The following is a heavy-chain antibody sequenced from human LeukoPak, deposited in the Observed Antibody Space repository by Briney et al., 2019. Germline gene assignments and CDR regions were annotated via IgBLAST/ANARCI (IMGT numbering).Heavy chain of an antibody. D-gene: IGHD2-2*01. CDR3: ARVVNYYYGMDV. J-gene: IGHJ6*02. V-gene: IGHV1-2*02. CDR2: INPNSGGT. Sequence: ASVKVSCKASGYTCTSYYMHWVRQAPGQGLEWMGWINPNSGGTNYAQKFQGRVTMTRDTSISTAYMELSRLRSDDTAVYYCARVVNYYYGMDVWGQGTTVTVSS. CDR1: GYTCTSYY.